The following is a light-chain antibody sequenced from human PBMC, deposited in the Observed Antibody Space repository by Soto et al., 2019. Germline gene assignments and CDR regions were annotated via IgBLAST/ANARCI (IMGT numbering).Light chain of an antibody. V-gene: IGKV3-20*01. J-gene: IGKJ1*01. CDR1: QSVSSNY. CDR2: GAS. Sequence: EIVLTQSPGTLSLSPGEGATLSCRASQSVSSNYLAWYQQKPGQAPRLLIYGASSRATGIPDRFSGSGSGTDFILTISRLESEDFAVYYCQQYGSFPVTFGQGTRVEIK. CDR3: QQYGSFPVT.